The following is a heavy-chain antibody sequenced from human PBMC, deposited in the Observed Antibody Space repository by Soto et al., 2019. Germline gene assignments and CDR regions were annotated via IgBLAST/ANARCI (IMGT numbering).Heavy chain of an antibody. V-gene: IGHV3-48*01. J-gene: IGHJ6*03. D-gene: IGHD2-2*02. Sequence: EVQLVESGGGLVQPGGSLRLSCAASGFTFSSYSMNWVRQAPGKGLEWVSYISSNSSTIYYADSVKGRFTISRDNAKNSLYLQMNSLRAEDTAVYYCARDDIVVVPAAIYYYYYYYMDVWGKGTTVTVSS. CDR3: ARDDIVVVPAAIYYYYYYYMDV. CDR2: ISSNSSTI. CDR1: GFTFSSYS.